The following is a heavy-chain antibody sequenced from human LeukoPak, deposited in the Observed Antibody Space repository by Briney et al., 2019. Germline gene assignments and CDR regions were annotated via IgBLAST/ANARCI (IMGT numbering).Heavy chain of an antibody. CDR3: ARVGDRDGYRPNYFDY. D-gene: IGHD5-24*01. V-gene: IGHV1-46*03. J-gene: IGHJ4*02. Sequence: ASVKVSCKASGYTFTSYYMHWVRQAPGQGLEWMGIINPSGGSTSYAQKFQGRVTMTRDTSTSTVYMELSSLRSEDTAVNYCARVGDRDGYRPNYFDYWGQGTLVTVSS. CDR1: GYTFTSYY. CDR2: INPSGGST.